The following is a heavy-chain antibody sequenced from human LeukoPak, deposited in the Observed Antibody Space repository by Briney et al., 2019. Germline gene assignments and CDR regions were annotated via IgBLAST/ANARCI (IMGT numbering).Heavy chain of an antibody. D-gene: IGHD3-22*01. CDR3: ARDVGYYYDSSGYYTPA. CDR1: GGTFSSYA. V-gene: IGHV1-69*13. Sequence: GASVKVSCKASGGTFSSYAISWVRQAPGQGLEWMGGIIPIFGTANYAQKFQGRVTITADESTSTAYVELSSLRSEDTAVYYCARDVGYYYDSSGYYTPAWGQGTLVTVSS. J-gene: IGHJ5*02. CDR2: IIPIFGTA.